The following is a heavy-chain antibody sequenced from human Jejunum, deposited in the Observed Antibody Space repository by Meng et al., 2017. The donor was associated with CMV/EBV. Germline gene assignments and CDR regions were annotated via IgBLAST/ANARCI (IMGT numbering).Heavy chain of an antibody. V-gene: IGHV4-4*07. CDR3: AKGQSTDLGYYYDIDV. D-gene: IGHD5/OR15-5a*01. Sequence: QVKLKESGPGLVKPSETVSLMCTVSGDSTSNYYWNWIRQPAGKALEWVGRIYSGGSTNYNPSLKGRVTMSVDTSKNQISLRLTSVTAADTAMYFCAKGQSTDLGYYYDIDVWGHGTLVTVSS. J-gene: IGHJ6*02. CDR1: GDSTSNYY. CDR2: IYSGGST.